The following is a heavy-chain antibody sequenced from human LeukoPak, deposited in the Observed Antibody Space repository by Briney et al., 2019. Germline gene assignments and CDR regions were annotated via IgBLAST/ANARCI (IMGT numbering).Heavy chain of an antibody. CDR1: GGSISSGGYS. CDR2: IYHSGST. J-gene: IGHJ5*02. V-gene: IGHV4-30-2*01. D-gene: IGHD4-11*01. Sequence: PSQTLSLTCAVSGGSISSGGYSWSWIRQPPGKGLEWIGYIYHSGSTYYNPSLKSRVTISVDRSKNQFSLKLSSVTAADTAVYYCARGIRCSNNNWFDPWGQGTLVTVSS. CDR3: ARGIRCSNNNWFDP.